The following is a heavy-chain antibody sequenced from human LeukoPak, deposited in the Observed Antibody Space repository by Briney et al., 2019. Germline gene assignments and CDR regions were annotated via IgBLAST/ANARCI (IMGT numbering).Heavy chain of an antibody. CDR2: IIPIFGTA. Sequence: SVKVSCKASGGTFSSYAIGWVRQAPGQGLEWMGRIIPIFGTANYAQKFQGRVTITTDESTSTAYMELSSLRSEDTAVYYCARDLYCGGDCYTDYWGQGTLVTVSS. CDR3: ARDLYCGGDCYTDY. V-gene: IGHV1-69*05. D-gene: IGHD2-21*02. J-gene: IGHJ4*02. CDR1: GGTFSSYA.